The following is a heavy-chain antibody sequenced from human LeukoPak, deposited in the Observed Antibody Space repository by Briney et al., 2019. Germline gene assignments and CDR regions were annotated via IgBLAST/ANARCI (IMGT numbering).Heavy chain of an antibody. V-gene: IGHV3-33*06. CDR1: GFTFSSYG. CDR3: AKERNDCSGGSCYYLDAFDI. D-gene: IGHD2-15*01. CDR2: IWYDGSNK. Sequence: PGGSLRLSRAASGFTFSSYGMHWVRQAPGKGLEWVAVIWYDGSNKYYADSVKGRFTISRDNSKNTLYLQMNSLRAEDTAVYYCAKERNDCSGGSCYYLDAFDIWGQGTMVTVSS. J-gene: IGHJ3*02.